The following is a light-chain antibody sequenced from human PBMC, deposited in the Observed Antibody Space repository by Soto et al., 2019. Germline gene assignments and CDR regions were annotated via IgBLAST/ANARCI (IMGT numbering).Light chain of an antibody. CDR3: SSYATGTSYV. V-gene: IGLV2-14*01. J-gene: IGLJ1*01. CDR2: EVS. Sequence: QSALTQPASVSGSPGQSITISCTGTSSDVGGYNYVSWYQQHPGKAPKLIIYEVSNRPSGVSNRFSASKSGNTASLTISGLQAEDEAVYYCSSYATGTSYVFGGGTKLTV. CDR1: SSDVGGYNY.